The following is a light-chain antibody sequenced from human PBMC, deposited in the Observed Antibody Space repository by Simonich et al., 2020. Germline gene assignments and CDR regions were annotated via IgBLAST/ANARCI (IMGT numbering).Light chain of an antibody. CDR1: QSVLYSSNHKNY. V-gene: IGKV4-1*01. Sequence: DIVMTQSPDSLAVSLGERATINCKSSQSVLYSSNHKNYLDWSQRNPGQPPKLLIYWASTRESGVPDRFSGSGSGTDFTLTISSLQAEDVAVYYCQQYYSTPTFGQGTKLEIK. CDR3: QQYYSTPT. CDR2: WAS. J-gene: IGKJ2*01.